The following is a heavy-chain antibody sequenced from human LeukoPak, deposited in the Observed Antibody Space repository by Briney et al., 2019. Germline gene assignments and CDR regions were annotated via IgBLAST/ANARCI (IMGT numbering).Heavy chain of an antibody. D-gene: IGHD3-3*01. Sequence: GGSLRLSCAASGFTFSDYYMGWIRQAPGKGLEWVSYTSSSGSTIYYADSVKGRFTISRDNAKNSLYLQMNSLRAEDTAVYYCARVAGDFWSGYYFDYWGQGTLVTVSS. J-gene: IGHJ4*02. CDR3: ARVAGDFWSGYYFDY. V-gene: IGHV3-11*01. CDR1: GFTFSDYY. CDR2: TSSSGSTI.